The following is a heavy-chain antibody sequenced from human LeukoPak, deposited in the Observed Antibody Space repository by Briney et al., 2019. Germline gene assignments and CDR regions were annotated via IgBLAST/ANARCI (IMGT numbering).Heavy chain of an antibody. D-gene: IGHD4-17*01. CDR2: ISGYNGDT. J-gene: IGHJ4*02. CDR3: ARAGATVTSHFDC. CDR1: GYTFTSYA. Sequence: ASVKVSCKASGYTFTSYAMNWVRQAPGQGLEWMGWISGYNGDTNYAQNLQGRVTMTTDTSTSTAYMELRSLTSDDTAVYYCARAGATVTSHFDCWGQGTLVTVSS. V-gene: IGHV1-18*01.